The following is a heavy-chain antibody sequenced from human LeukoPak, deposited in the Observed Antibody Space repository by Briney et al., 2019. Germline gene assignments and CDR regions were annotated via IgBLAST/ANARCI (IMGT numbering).Heavy chain of an antibody. Sequence: PSETLSLTCTVSGGSISSYYWSWIRQPPGKGLEWIGYIYYSGSTDYNPSLKSRVTISVDTSKNQFSLKLSSVTAADTAVYYCARVTPYYYDSSGYYYTRLYFDYWGQGTLVTVSS. CDR1: GGSISSYY. V-gene: IGHV4-59*12. J-gene: IGHJ4*02. D-gene: IGHD3-22*01. CDR2: IYYSGST. CDR3: ARVTPYYYDSSGYYYTRLYFDY.